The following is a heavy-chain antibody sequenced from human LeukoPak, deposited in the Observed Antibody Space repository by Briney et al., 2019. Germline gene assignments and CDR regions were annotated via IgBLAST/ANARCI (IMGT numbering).Heavy chain of an antibody. V-gene: IGHV3-21*01. Sequence: GSLRLSCAASGFTFSSYSMNWVRQAPGKGLEWVSSISSSSSYIYYADSVKGRFTISRDNAKNSLYLQMNSLRAEDTAVYYCASLGVPGIAVAGGYYYGMDVWGQGTTVTVSS. J-gene: IGHJ6*02. CDR1: GFTFSSYS. CDR2: ISSSSSYI. D-gene: IGHD6-19*01. CDR3: ASLGVPGIAVAGGYYYGMDV.